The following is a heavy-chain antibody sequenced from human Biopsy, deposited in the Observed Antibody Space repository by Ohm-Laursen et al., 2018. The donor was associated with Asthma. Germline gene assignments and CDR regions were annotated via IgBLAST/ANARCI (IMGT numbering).Heavy chain of an antibody. CDR1: GFSFSDYY. D-gene: IGHD6-25*01. V-gene: IGHV3-11*01. CDR3: ARVFESSEWGPFYHFGLGV. Sequence: SLRLSCTASGFSFSDYYMTWMRQAPGKGLEWAPSISSSGSTTYPAESVKGRFTISRDNAQKSLFLQMGSLRAEDTAIYYCARVFESSEWGPFYHFGLGVWGQGTTVAVSS. CDR2: ISSSGSTT. J-gene: IGHJ6*02.